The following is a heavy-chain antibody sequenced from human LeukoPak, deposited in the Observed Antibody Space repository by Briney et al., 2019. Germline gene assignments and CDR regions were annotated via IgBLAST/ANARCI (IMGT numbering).Heavy chain of an antibody. D-gene: IGHD4-23*01. CDR1: GLTVSSNS. CDR3: ANLLRWEPY. CDR2: IYSGGST. V-gene: IGHV3-53*05. J-gene: IGHJ4*02. Sequence: PGGSLRLSCAASGLTVSSNSMSWVRQAPGKGLEWVSFIYSGGSTYYADSVKGRFTISRDNSKNTLYLQMNSLRAEDTAVYYCANLLRWEPYWGQGTLVTVSS.